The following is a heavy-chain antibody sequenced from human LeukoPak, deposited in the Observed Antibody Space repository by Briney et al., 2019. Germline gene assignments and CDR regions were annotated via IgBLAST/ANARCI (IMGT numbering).Heavy chain of an antibody. D-gene: IGHD4-11*01. CDR2: IKTDASEK. Sequence: PGGSLRLSCETSGFIFSNFWMTWVRQAPGKGLEWVANIKTDASEKYYADSVKGRFTISRDNAKMSLYLQMNSLRVEDTAVYYCATYSTRNAREFQSWGQGTLVTVSS. CDR1: GFIFSNFW. J-gene: IGHJ1*01. V-gene: IGHV3-7*01. CDR3: ATYSTRNAREFQS.